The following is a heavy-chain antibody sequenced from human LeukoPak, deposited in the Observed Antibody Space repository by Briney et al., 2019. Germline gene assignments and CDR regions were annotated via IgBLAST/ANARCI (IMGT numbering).Heavy chain of an antibody. D-gene: IGHD6-19*01. CDR1: GFTFSSYG. J-gene: IGHJ4*02. Sequence: GGSLRLSCAASGFTFSSYGMHWVRQAPGKGLEWVAVISYDGSNKYYADSVKGRFTISRDNSKNTLYLQMNSLRAEDTAVYYCAKDRDSSGWYDWGQGTLVTVSS. CDR3: AKDRDSSGWYD. CDR2: ISYDGSNK. V-gene: IGHV3-30*18.